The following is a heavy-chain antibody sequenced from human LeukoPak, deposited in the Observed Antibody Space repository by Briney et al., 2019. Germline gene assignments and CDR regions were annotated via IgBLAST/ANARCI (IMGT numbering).Heavy chain of an antibody. V-gene: IGHV1-18*01. J-gene: IGHJ6*02. CDR3: ATGYLVTAGLMDV. D-gene: IGHD6-13*01. CDR2: ISAYNGHA. CDR1: GYTFPNYH. Sequence: GASVTVSFKASGYTFPNYHIGLVRRAPGHGLEWMGWISAYNGHAEYAQSLQDRVTMTTDTSTTTVYMELRSLRSEDTAVYYCATGYLVTAGLMDVWGQGTTVTVSS.